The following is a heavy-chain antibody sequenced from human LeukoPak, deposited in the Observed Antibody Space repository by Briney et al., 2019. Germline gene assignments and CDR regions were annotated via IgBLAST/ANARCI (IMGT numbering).Heavy chain of an antibody. CDR3: VKDRYTYSSSWYGT. CDR2: ISSNGGST. J-gene: IGHJ4*02. CDR1: GFTFSSYA. D-gene: IGHD6-13*01. Sequence: GGSLRLSCSASGFTFSSYAMHWVRQAPGKGLEHVSAISSNGGSTYYADSVKGRFTISRDNSKNTLYLQMSSLRAEDTAVYYCVKDRYTYSSSWYGTWGQGTLVTVSS. V-gene: IGHV3-64D*06.